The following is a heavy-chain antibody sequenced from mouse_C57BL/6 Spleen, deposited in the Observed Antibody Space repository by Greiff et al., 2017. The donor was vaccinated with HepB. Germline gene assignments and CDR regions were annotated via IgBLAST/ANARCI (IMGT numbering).Heavy chain of an antibody. Sequence: QVQLQQPGAELVKPGASVKLSCKASGYTFTSYWMHWVKQRPGRGLEWIGRIDPNSGGTKYNEKFKSKATLTVDKPSSSAYMQISSLTSEDSAVYYCARLDYAGPLDYWGQGTTLTVSS. V-gene: IGHV1-72*01. J-gene: IGHJ2*01. CDR2: IDPNSGGT. CDR1: GYTFTSYW. D-gene: IGHD2-4*01. CDR3: ARLDYAGPLDY.